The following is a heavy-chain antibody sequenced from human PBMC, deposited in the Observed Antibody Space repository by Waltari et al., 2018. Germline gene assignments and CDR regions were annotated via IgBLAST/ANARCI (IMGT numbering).Heavy chain of an antibody. CDR3: SRQDLSCHDY. CDR1: GFSFSGSH. J-gene: IGHJ4*02. V-gene: IGHV3-73*01. D-gene: IGHD2-2*01. CDR2: IRNKRDNYAT. Sequence: EVQLVESGGGIVQPGGSLKLSCAASGFSFSGSHMHWVRRAPGKGLEWVGHIRNKRDNYATAYGASVRGRFTISRDDSKNTAYLQMNSLKTEDTAVYYCSRQDLSCHDYWGQGILVTVSS.